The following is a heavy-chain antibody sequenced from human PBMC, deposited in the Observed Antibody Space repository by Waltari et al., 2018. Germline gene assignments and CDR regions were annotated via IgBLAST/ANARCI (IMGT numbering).Heavy chain of an antibody. CDR1: GFTFSSYA. CDR3: AKEFWQLVWGDY. D-gene: IGHD6-6*01. CDR2: ISGSGGST. J-gene: IGHJ4*02. Sequence: EVQLVESGGGLVQPGGSLRLSCAASGFTFSSYAMSWVRQAPGKGLEWVSAISGSGGSTYYAEAVKGRFTISRENSKNTLYLQMNSLRAEDTAVYYCAKEFWQLVWGDYWGQGTLVTVSS. V-gene: IGHV3-23*04.